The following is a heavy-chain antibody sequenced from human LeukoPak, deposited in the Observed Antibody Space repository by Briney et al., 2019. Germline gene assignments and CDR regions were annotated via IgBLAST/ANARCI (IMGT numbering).Heavy chain of an antibody. V-gene: IGHV3-20*04. D-gene: IGHD3-22*01. CDR2: INWNGGST. J-gene: IGHJ4*02. Sequence: PGGSLRLSCAASGFTFDDYGMSWVRQAPGKGPEWVSGINWNGGSTGYADSVKGRFTISRDNAQNSLYLQMNSLRAEDTALYYCARAETYHYGTTGFQEIGPFDYWGQGTLVTVSS. CDR1: GFTFDDYG. CDR3: ARAETYHYGTTGFQEIGPFDY.